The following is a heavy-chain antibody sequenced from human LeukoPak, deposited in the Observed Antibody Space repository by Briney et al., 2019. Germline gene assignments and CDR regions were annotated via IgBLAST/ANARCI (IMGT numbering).Heavy chain of an antibody. J-gene: IGHJ5*02. CDR1: GYTFTSYD. CDR3: ARGSCSSTSCYWFDP. D-gene: IGHD2-2*01. Sequence: ASVKVSCKASGYTFTSYDINWVRQATGKGLEWMGWMNPNSGNTGYAQKFQGRVTMTRNTSISTAYMELSSLRSEDTAVYYCARGSCSSTSCYWFDPWGQGTLVTVSS. V-gene: IGHV1-8*01. CDR2: MNPNSGNT.